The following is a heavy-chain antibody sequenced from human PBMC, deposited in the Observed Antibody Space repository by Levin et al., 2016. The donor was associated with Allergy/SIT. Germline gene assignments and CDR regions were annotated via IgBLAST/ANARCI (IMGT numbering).Heavy chain of an antibody. Sequence: GESLKISCAASGFTFSDYYMNWIRQAPGQGLEWISYIRSSGTYINYADSVKGRFTISRDTAKNSVYLQMNSLRDEDTAVYYCSRSEMTTTGDVWGQGTTVTVSS. D-gene: IGHD1-1*01. J-gene: IGHJ6*02. CDR1: GFTFSDYY. CDR3: SRSEMTTTGDV. V-gene: IGHV3-11*04. CDR2: IRSSGTYI.